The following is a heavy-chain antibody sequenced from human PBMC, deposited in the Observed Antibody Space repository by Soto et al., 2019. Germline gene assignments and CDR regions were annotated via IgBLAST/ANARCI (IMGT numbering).Heavy chain of an antibody. CDR3: ARVLSAVDYGMDV. Sequence: PSETLSLTCTVCGGSIGSGGYYGSWIRQHPGKGLEWIGYIYYSGSTYYNPSLKSRVTISVDTSKNQFSLKLSSVTAADTAVYYCARVLSAVDYGMDVWGQGTTVTVSS. CDR2: IYYSGST. V-gene: IGHV4-31*03. CDR1: GGSIGSGGYY. J-gene: IGHJ6*02. D-gene: IGHD6-19*01.